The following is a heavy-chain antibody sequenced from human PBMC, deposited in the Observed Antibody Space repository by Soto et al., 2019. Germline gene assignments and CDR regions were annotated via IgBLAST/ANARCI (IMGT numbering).Heavy chain of an antibody. J-gene: IGHJ6*02. V-gene: IGHV4-31*03. CDR2: IYYSGST. CDR3: ARATSGYDLYYYYGMDV. CDR1: GGSISSGGYY. D-gene: IGHD5-12*01. Sequence: PSETLSLTCTVSGGSISSGGYYWSWIRQHPGKGLEWIGYIYYSGSTYYNPSLKSRVTISVDTSKNQFSLKLSSVTAADTAVYYCARATSGYDLYYYYGMDVWGQGTTVTVSS.